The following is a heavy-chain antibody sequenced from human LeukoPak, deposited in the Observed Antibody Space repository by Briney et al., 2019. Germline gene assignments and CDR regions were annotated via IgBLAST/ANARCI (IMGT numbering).Heavy chain of an antibody. CDR2: IYYSGNT. CDR1: GGSLSSYY. J-gene: IGHJ4*02. V-gene: IGHV4-59*12. Sequence: PSETLSLTCTVSGGSLSSYYWSWIRQPPGKGLEWIGYIYYSGNTNYNPSLKSRVTISVDTSKDQFSLKLSSVTAADTAVYYCARDGKTVTTRSYFDYWGQGTLVTVSS. D-gene: IGHD4-4*01. CDR3: ARDGKTVTTRSYFDY.